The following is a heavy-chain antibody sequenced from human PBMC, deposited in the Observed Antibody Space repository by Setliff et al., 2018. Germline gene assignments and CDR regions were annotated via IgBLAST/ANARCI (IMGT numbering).Heavy chain of an antibody. J-gene: IGHJ5*02. CDR2: ISGSGSTI. CDR1: GFTFSSYS. CDR3: ARGHTSMAP. V-gene: IGHV3-48*04. D-gene: IGHD5-18*01. Sequence: GGSLRLSCAASGFTFSSYSMNRVRQAPGKGLEWVSYISGSGSTIYYADSVKGRFTISRDNAKNSLHLQMNSLRAEDTAVYYCARGHTSMAPWGQGTLVTVSS.